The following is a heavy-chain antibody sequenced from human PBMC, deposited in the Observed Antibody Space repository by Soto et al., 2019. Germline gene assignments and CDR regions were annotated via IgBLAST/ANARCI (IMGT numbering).Heavy chain of an antibody. Sequence: SETLSLTCNVSGRSINSYYWSWVRQPPGKGLEWIGYIYDSGITSYNPSLKSRVTMSADTSKNQFSLKLTSVTGADTAVYYCARTYDSNGYANEFDSWGQGSLVTVSS. CDR3: ARTYDSNGYANEFDS. CDR1: GRSINSYY. J-gene: IGHJ4*02. D-gene: IGHD3-22*01. V-gene: IGHV4-59*01. CDR2: IYDSGIT.